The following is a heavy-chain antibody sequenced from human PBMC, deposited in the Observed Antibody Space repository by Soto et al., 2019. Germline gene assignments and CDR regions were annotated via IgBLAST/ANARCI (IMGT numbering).Heavy chain of an antibody. Sequence: GGSLRLSCAASGFTFSSYAMSWVRQAPGKGLEWVSAISGSGGSTYYADSVKGRFTISRDNSKNTLYLQMNSLRAEDTAVYYCATWAFGLLLIAAAGTRRLFDYWGQGSLVTVSS. J-gene: IGHJ4*02. CDR3: ATWAFGLLLIAAAGTRRLFDY. CDR1: GFTFSSYA. D-gene: IGHD6-13*01. CDR2: ISGSGGST. V-gene: IGHV3-23*01.